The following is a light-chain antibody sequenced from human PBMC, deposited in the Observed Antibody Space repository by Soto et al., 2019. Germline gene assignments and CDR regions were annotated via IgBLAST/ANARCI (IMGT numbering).Light chain of an antibody. CDR1: SSDVGSYNL. J-gene: IGLJ2*01. CDR2: EGS. V-gene: IGLV2-23*01. CDR3: CSYAGSSGGV. Sequence: QSALTQPASVSGSPGQSITISCTGTSSDVGSYNLVSWYQQHPGKAPKLMIYEGSKRPSGVSNRFSGSKSGNTASLTISGLQAEAEADYYCCSYAGSSGGVFGGGTKVTVL.